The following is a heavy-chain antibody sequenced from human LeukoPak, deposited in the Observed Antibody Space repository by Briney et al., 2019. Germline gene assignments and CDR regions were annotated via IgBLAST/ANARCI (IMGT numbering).Heavy chain of an antibody. D-gene: IGHD2-15*01. J-gene: IGHJ4*02. CDR2: IYTSGNT. CDR1: GGSISSYY. CDR3: ARVDLRAAFFDY. V-gene: IGHV4-4*07. Sequence: SETLSLTCTVSGGSISSYYWTWIRQLAGKGLEWIGRIYTSGNTGYNPSLKRRVTMSVDTSKNQFSLNLSSVTAADTAVYYCARVDLRAAFFDYWGQGTLVTVSS.